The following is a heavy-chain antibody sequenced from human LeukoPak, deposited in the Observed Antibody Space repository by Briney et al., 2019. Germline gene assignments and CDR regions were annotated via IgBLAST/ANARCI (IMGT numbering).Heavy chain of an antibody. CDR1: GGSISSSSYH. CDR3: ARQLADGSGRYYYYYMGV. CDR2: VHYNGST. Sequence: SETLSLTCTVSGGSISSSSYHWGWIRQPLGKGLEWIGSVHYNGSTYYNPSLKSRVTVSIDTSKNQFSLKLTSVTAADTAVYYCARQLADGSGRYYYYYMGVWGKGTTVTVSS. J-gene: IGHJ6*03. V-gene: IGHV4-39*01. D-gene: IGHD3-10*01.